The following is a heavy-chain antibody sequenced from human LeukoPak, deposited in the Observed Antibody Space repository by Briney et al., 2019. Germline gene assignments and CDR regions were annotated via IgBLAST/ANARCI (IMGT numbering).Heavy chain of an antibody. CDR2: IYYSGST. CDR3: ARVKWFGAYYYYYYMDV. CDR1: GGSISSYY. V-gene: IGHV4-59*01. D-gene: IGHD3-10*01. J-gene: IGHJ6*03. Sequence: SETLSLTCTVSGGSISSYYWSWIRQPPGKGLEWIGYIYYSGSTNYNPSLKSRVTISVDTSKNQFSLKLSSVTAADTAVYYCARVKWFGAYYYYYYMDVWGKGTTVTVSS.